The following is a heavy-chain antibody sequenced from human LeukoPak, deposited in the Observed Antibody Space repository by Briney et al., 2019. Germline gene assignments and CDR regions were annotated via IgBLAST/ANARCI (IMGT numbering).Heavy chain of an antibody. CDR2: IYYSGST. V-gene: IGHV4-61*01. CDR1: GGSVSSGSYY. D-gene: IGHD2-15*01. CDR3: ARDLVPGYCSGGSCYPGDAFDI. J-gene: IGHJ3*02. Sequence: SETLSLTCTVSGGSVSSGSYYWSWIRQPPGKGLVWIGYIYYSGSTNYNPSLKSRVTISVDTSKNQFSLKLSSVTAADTAVYYCARDLVPGYCSGGSCYPGDAFDIWGQGTMVTVSS.